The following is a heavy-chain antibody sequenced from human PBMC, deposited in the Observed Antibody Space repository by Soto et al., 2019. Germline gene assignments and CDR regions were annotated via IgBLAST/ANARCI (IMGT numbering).Heavy chain of an antibody. CDR2: MNPNSGNT. CDR1: GYTFTSYD. D-gene: IGHD6-13*01. J-gene: IGHJ6*02. CDR3: ARPGSSWYRGYYYGMDV. Sequence: QVQLVQSGAEVKKPGASVKVSCKASGYTFTSYDIKWVRQATGQGLEWMGWMNPNSGNTGYAQKFQGRVTMTRNTSISTAYMELSSLRSEDTAVYYCARPGSSWYRGYYYGMDVGGQGTTVTVSS. V-gene: IGHV1-8*01.